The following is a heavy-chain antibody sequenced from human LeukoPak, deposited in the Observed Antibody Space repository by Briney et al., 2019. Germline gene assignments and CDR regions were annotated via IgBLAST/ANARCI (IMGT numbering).Heavy chain of an antibody. J-gene: IGHJ4*02. D-gene: IGHD2-15*01. CDR3: ARASGGGSLDY. CDR1: GYTFSSYA. V-gene: IGHV1-18*01. CDR2: ISSYSGNT. Sequence: ASVKVSCKASGYTFSSYAITWVRQAPGQGLEWMGWISSYSGNTNYAQKFQGRVTMTTDTSTSTAYMELRSLRSDDTAVYYCARASGGGSLDYWGQGTLVTVSP.